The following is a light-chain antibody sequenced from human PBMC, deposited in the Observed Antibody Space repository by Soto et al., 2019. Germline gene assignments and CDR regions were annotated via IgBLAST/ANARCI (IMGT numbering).Light chain of an antibody. CDR2: DAS. CDR1: QDITNY. J-gene: IGKJ4*01. V-gene: IGKV1-33*01. Sequence: DIQMTQSPSSLSASVGDRVTITFQASQDITNYLNWYQQKPGKAPKLLIYDASNLETGVPSRFSGSGSGTDFTFTISSLQPEDVATYYCHQYDNLPLSFGGGTKVDIK. CDR3: HQYDNLPLS.